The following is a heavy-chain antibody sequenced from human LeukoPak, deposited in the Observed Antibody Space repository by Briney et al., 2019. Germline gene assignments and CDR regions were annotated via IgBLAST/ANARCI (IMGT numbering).Heavy chain of an antibody. CDR1: AFSVSASNW. V-gene: IGHV4-28*01. D-gene: IGHD3-10*01. CDR2: MRYDGKT. Sequence: SDTLSLTCDVSAFSVSASNWWGWIRQPPGKGLEWIAYMRYDGKTHYNPPLESRVTMSLDTSKSQFSLKLTSVTAMDTAVYYCARLIAGTYESFDIWGPGTMATVSS. CDR3: ARLIAGTYESFDI. J-gene: IGHJ3*02.